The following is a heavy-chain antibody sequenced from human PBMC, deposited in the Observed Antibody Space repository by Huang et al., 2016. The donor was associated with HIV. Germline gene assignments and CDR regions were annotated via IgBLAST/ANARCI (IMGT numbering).Heavy chain of an antibody. V-gene: IGHV4-59*01. CDR3: ARVATVTLNFDY. D-gene: IGHD4-17*01. J-gene: IGHJ4*02. CDR2: IYYSGST. CDR1: GGSISSYY. Sequence: QVQLQESGPGLVKPSETLSLTCSVSGGSISSYYWSWIRQPPGKGLEWIGYIYYSGSTTHNPSLKSRVTISVDTSKNQFSLKLSSVTAADTAVYYCARVATVTLNFDYWGQGTLVTVSS.